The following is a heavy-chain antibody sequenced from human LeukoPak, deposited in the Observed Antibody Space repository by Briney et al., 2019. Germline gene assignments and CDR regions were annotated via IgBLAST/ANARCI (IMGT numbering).Heavy chain of an antibody. D-gene: IGHD6-13*01. CDR1: GGSISTTSTY. J-gene: IGHJ5*02. CDR3: ARSIAGDGPTHNWFGP. CDR2: IYYSGTT. Sequence: SETLSLTCTVSGGSISTTSTYWGWIRQPPGKGLEWIGSIYYSGTTYYNPSLKSRVTIFVDTSKNQFSLKLSSVTAADMATCYCARSIAGDGPTHNWFGPWGQGALVTVSS. V-gene: IGHV4-39*01.